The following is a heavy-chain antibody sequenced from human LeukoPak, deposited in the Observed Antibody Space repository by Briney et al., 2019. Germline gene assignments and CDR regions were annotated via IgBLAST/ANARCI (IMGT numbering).Heavy chain of an antibody. CDR1: GFTFSSFG. J-gene: IGHJ4*02. CDR3: ARDRITMY. D-gene: IGHD3-3*01. Sequence: PGGSLRLSCVASGFTFSSFGMNWVRQVPGKGLEWVSYIGSGSSAIYYADSVKGRFTISRDNAKNSLYLQMNSLRDEDAAVYFCARDRITMYWGQGTLVTVSS. V-gene: IGHV3-48*02. CDR2: IGSGSSAI.